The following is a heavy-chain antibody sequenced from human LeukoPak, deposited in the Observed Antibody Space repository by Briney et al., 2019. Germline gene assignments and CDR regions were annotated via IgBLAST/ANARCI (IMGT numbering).Heavy chain of an antibody. CDR3: AELGITMIGGV. CDR1: GFSSSIYA. Sequence: PGGSLRLSCAASGFSSSIYAMNWVRQAPGKGLEWVSSISSTSSSIYYADSVKGRFTISRDNAKNSLYLQMNSLRAEDTAVYYCAELGITMIGGVWGKGTTVTISS. D-gene: IGHD3-10*02. CDR2: ISSTSSSI. V-gene: IGHV3-21*01. J-gene: IGHJ6*04.